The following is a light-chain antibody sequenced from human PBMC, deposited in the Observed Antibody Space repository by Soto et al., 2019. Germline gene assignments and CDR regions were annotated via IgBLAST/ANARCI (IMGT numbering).Light chain of an antibody. J-gene: IGLJ2*01. CDR2: QDN. CDR1: KLGNRY. V-gene: IGLV3-1*01. Sequence: SYELTQPPSVSVSPGQTASITRSGDKLGNRYACWYQQKPGQSPVLIIYQDNKRPSGIPERFSGSNSGNTATLTISGTQAMDEADYYCHAWDSRTAVVFGGGTQLTVL. CDR3: HAWDSRTAVV.